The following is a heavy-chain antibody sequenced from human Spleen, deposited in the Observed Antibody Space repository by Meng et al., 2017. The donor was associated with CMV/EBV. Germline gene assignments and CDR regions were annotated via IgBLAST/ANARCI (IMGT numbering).Heavy chain of an antibody. V-gene: IGHV3-9*01. CDR1: GFKFDDYA. Sequence: GGSLRLSCAASGFKFDDYAMHWVRKAPGKGLEWVSGINWNSGNIGYADSVKGRFTISRDNSENTLFLQMDSLRVEDTAVYYCAKDLEITFGGVIVTGFEYWGQGTLVTVSS. CDR3: AKDLEITFGGVIVTGFEY. J-gene: IGHJ4*02. D-gene: IGHD3-16*02. CDR2: INWNSGNI.